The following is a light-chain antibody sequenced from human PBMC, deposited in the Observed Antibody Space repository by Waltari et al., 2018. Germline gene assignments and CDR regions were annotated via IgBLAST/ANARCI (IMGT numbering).Light chain of an antibody. V-gene: IGLV5-45*01. CDR2: NKPDSTI. J-gene: IGLJ3*02. Sequence: QAVLTQPASLSASPGASASLTCTFRRDINVRLYKIYWYQQKPGRPPQFLLKNKPDSTIQLGSGVPSRFSASKDTSANAFILLISGIQSEDEADYYCMILYNNAVVFGGGTNLTVL. CDR1: RDINVRLYK. CDR3: MILYNNAVV.